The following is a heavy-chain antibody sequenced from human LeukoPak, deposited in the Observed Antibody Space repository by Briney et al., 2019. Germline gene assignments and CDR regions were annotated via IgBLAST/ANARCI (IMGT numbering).Heavy chain of an antibody. Sequence: PGGSLRLSCAASGFTFSSYAMSWVRQAPGKGLEWVSVIYSGGSTYYADSVKGRFTISRDNSKNTLYLQMNSLRAEDTAVYYCAREGGYYYDSSGYYYPNYFDYWGQGTLVTVSS. CDR1: GFTFSSYA. J-gene: IGHJ4*02. D-gene: IGHD3-22*01. CDR2: IYSGGST. CDR3: AREGGYYYDSSGYYYPNYFDY. V-gene: IGHV3-53*01.